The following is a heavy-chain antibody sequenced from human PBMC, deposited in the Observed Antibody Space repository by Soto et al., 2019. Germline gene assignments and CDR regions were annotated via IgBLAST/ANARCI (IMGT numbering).Heavy chain of an antibody. CDR1: GFTFSSYG. Sequence: QVQLVESGGGVVQPARSLRLSCAASGFTFSSYGMHWVRQAPGKGLEWVAVISYDGSNKYYADSVKGRFTISRDNSKNTLYLQMNSLRAEDTAVYYCAKVATTTYGMDVWGQGTTVTVSS. D-gene: IGHD1-1*01. J-gene: IGHJ6*02. CDR3: AKVATTTYGMDV. V-gene: IGHV3-30*18. CDR2: ISYDGSNK.